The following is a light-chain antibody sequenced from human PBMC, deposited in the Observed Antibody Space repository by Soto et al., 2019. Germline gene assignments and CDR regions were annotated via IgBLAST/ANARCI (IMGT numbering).Light chain of an antibody. Sequence: EILLTQSSGTLSLSPGESATLSCRASQSITNSYLAWYQQKPGQAPRLLIYDASYRDTGIPARFSGSGSGTDFTLTISSLEPEDFATYYCQQSYSSPPTFGQGTKVDIK. J-gene: IGKJ1*01. V-gene: IGKV3-11*01. CDR1: QSITNSY. CDR3: QQSYSSPPT. CDR2: DAS.